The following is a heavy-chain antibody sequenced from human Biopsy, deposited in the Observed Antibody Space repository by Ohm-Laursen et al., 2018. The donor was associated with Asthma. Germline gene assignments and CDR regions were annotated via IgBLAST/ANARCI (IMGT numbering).Heavy chain of an antibody. Sequence: SLRLSCAASGFTFSSYSMNWVRQAPGKGLEWVSSISSSSSYIYYADSVKGRFTISRDNAKNSLYLQMNSLGAEDTAVYYCAKDRDYDILTGPPGFDYWGQGTLVTVSS. CDR3: AKDRDYDILTGPPGFDY. D-gene: IGHD3-9*01. V-gene: IGHV3-21*04. CDR2: ISSSSSYI. J-gene: IGHJ4*02. CDR1: GFTFSSYS.